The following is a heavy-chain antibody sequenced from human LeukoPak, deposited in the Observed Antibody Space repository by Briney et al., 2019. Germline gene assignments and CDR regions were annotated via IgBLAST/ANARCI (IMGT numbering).Heavy chain of an antibody. CDR1: GGTFSSYA. CDR3: ARDSNYYGSGSYYNEGPNWFDP. J-gene: IGHJ5*02. Sequence: SVKVSCKASGGTFSSYAISWVRQAPGQGLEWMGRIIPIFGTANYAQKFQGRVTITTDESTSTAYMELSSLRSEDTAVYYCARDSNYYGSGSYYNEGPNWFDPWGQGTLVTVSS. V-gene: IGHV1-69*05. D-gene: IGHD3-10*01. CDR2: IIPIFGTA.